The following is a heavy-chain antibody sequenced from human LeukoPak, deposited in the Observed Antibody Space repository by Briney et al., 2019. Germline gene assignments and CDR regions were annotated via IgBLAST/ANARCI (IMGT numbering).Heavy chain of an antibody. D-gene: IGHD6-13*01. CDR2: ISGSGGST. Sequence: GGSLRLSCAVSGFTFSSYAMSWVRQAPGKGLEWVSAISGSGGSTYYADSVKGRFTISRDNSKNTLYLQMNSLRAEDTAVYYCAKDRGSYSSSPTGYWGQGTLVTVSS. J-gene: IGHJ4*02. V-gene: IGHV3-23*01. CDR1: GFTFSSYA. CDR3: AKDRGSYSSSPTGY.